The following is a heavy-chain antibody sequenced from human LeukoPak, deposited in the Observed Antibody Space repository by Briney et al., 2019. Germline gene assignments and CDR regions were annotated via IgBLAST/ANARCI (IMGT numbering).Heavy chain of an antibody. CDR2: ISWNGGSI. V-gene: IGHV3-9*01. Sequence: GRSLRLSCAASGFTFDDYAMHWVRQAPGKGLEWVSGISWNGGSIGYADSVKGRFTISRDNAKNSLYLQMNSLRAEDTALYYCAKDGSAGTTPPFFDYWGQGTLVTVSS. J-gene: IGHJ4*02. CDR3: AKDGSAGTTPPFFDY. CDR1: GFTFDDYA. D-gene: IGHD1-7*01.